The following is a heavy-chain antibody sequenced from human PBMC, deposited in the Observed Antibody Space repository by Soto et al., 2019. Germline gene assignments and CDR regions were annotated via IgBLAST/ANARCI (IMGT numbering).Heavy chain of an antibody. J-gene: IGHJ4*02. V-gene: IGHV1-2*02. CDR3: AMPRGGVVY. CDR1: GYSFTGNS. CDR2: INPNTGGT. Sequence: QVHLVQSGAEVKNPGASVTVSCKASGYSFTGNSMHWVRQAPGQGLEWMGWINPNTGGTNYAQKFQGGVTMTRDTSISTAYMDLSRLRSDDTAVYYCAMPRGGVVYWGQGTLVTVSS. D-gene: IGHD3-10*01.